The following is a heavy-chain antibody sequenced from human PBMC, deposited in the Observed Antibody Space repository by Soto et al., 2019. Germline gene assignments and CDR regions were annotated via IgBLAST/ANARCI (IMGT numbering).Heavy chain of an antibody. CDR3: AREPEFFDYYGMDV. Sequence: ASVKVSCKASGYTFTSYGISWVRQAPGQGLEWMGWISAYNGITNYAQKLQGRVTMTADTSTSTAYMELRSLRSDDTAVYYCAREPEFFDYYGMDVWGQGTTVTVSS. V-gene: IGHV1-18*01. J-gene: IGHJ6*02. CDR2: ISAYNGIT. D-gene: IGHD3-10*01. CDR1: GYTFTSYG.